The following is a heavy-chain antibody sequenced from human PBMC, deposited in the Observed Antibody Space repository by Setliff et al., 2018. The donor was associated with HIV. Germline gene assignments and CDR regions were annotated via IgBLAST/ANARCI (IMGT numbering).Heavy chain of an antibody. V-gene: IGHV4-39*01. CDR2: IHYNEKT. CDR3: ASRVYYYDSNNFLREEGFDP. Sequence: SETLSLTCTVSGGSASNSRYYWAWIRQPPGKGLEYIGSIHYNEKTYCNPSLKSRVTISIDTSKNQFSLNLTSVTAADTAVYYCASRVYYYDSNNFLREEGFDPWGQGTLVTVSS. J-gene: IGHJ5*02. CDR1: GGSASNSRYY. D-gene: IGHD3-22*01.